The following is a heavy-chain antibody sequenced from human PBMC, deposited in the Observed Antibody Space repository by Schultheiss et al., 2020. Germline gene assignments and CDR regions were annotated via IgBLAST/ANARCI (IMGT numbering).Heavy chain of an antibody. CDR3: ARASWGY. Sequence: SQTLSLTCAVYSGSFSGYYWSWIRQPPGKGLEWIGEINHSGSTNYNPSLKSRVTISVDTSKNQFSLKLSSVTAADTAVYYCARASWGYWGQGTLVTVSS. J-gene: IGHJ4*02. D-gene: IGHD3-16*01. V-gene: IGHV4-34*01. CDR1: SGSFSGYY. CDR2: INHSGST.